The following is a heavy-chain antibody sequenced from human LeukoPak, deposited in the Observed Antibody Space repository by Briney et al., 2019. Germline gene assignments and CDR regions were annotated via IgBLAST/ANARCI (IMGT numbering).Heavy chain of an antibody. D-gene: IGHD6-19*01. V-gene: IGHV4-59*11. CDR2: IYNSGTT. Sequence: SETLSLTGTVSGGSISSQFWSWIRQPPGKGLEWIGNIYNSGTTNYNPSLESRVTISVDTSKNQLSLQVTSVTAADTAVYYCTKATQWLAFDYWGRGTLVTVSS. J-gene: IGHJ4*02. CDR1: GGSISSQF. CDR3: TKATQWLAFDY.